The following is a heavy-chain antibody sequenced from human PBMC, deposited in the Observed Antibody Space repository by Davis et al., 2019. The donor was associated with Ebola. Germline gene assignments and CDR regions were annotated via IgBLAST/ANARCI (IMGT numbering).Heavy chain of an antibody. J-gene: IGHJ5*02. CDR3: ARQFDP. CDR2: IYYSGST. Sequence: SETLSLTCAAYGGSISSYYWSWIRQPPGKGLEWIGYIYYSGSTYYNPSLKSRVTISLDTSKNQFSLKLNSVTAADTAVYYCARQFDPWGQGILVTVSS. V-gene: IGHV4-59*01. CDR1: GGSISSYY.